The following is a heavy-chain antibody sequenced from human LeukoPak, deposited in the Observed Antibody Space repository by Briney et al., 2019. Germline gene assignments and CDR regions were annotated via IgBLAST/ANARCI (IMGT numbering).Heavy chain of an antibody. Sequence: GRSLRLSCAASGFTFSSYSMNWVRQAPGKGLEWVSSISSSSSYIYYADSVKGRFTISRDNAKNSLYLQMNSLRAEDTAVYYCTRAITYGDYALDYWGQGTLVTVSS. CDR2: ISSSSSYI. CDR1: GFTFSSYS. J-gene: IGHJ4*02. D-gene: IGHD4-17*01. CDR3: TRAITYGDYALDY. V-gene: IGHV3-21*01.